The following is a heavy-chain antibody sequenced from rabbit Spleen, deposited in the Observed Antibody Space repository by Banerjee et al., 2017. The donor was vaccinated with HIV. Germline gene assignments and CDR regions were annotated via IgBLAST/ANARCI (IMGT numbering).Heavy chain of an antibody. CDR2: IYSGSSGDT. J-gene: IGHJ4*01. D-gene: IGHD4-1*01. CDR3: ARETSSGWGVVSYYFNL. V-gene: IGHV1S40*01. Sequence: QSLEESGGDLVKPGASLTLTCTASGFSFSGAYYMCWVRQAPGKGLEWIACIYSGSSGDTYYASWAKGRFTISKTSSTTVTLQMTSLTAADTATYFCARETSSGWGVVSYYFNLWGQGTLVTVS. CDR1: GFSFSGAYY.